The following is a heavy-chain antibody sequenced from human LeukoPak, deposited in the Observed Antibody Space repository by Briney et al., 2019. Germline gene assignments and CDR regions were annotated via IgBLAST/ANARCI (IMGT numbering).Heavy chain of an antibody. CDR3: ARPTYYDILTGYRGDAFDI. CDR1: GFTFSSYA. J-gene: IGHJ3*02. V-gene: IGHV3-23*01. CDR2: ISGSGGST. Sequence: GGSLRLSCAASGFTFSSYAMSWVRQAPGKGLEWVSAISGSGGSTYYADSVKGRFTISRDHSKNTLYLQMNSLRAEDTAVYYCARPTYYDILTGYRGDAFDIWGQGTMVTVSS. D-gene: IGHD3-9*01.